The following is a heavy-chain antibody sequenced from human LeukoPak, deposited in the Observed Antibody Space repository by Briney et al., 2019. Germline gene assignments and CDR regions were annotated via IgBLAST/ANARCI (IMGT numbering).Heavy chain of an antibody. V-gene: IGHV3-30*18. CDR2: ISYDGSNK. D-gene: IGHD1-26*01. Sequence: GGSLRLSCAASGFTFSSYGMHWVRQAPGKGLEWVAVISYDGSNKYYADSVKGRFTISRDNSKNTLYLQMNSLRAEDTAVYYCAKDPWELRRDWFDPWGQGTLVTVSS. CDR3: AKDPWELRRDWFDP. J-gene: IGHJ5*02. CDR1: GFTFSSYG.